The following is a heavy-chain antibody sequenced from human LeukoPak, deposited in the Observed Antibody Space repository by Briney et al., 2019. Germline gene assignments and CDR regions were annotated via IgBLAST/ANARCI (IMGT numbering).Heavy chain of an antibody. J-gene: IGHJ4*02. V-gene: IGHV4-61*02. CDR3: ARLYSSSWYYFDY. CDR2: IYTSGST. Sequence: SETLSLTCTVSVGSFSISSYSWSWIRHPPGKGLEWFGRIYTSGSTNYNPSLKSRVTMSVDTSKNQFSLKLSSVTAADTAVYYCARLYSSSWYYFDYWGQGTLVTVSS. D-gene: IGHD6-13*01. CDR1: VGSFSISSYS.